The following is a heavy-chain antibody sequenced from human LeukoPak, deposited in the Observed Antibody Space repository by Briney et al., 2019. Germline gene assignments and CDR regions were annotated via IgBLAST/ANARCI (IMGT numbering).Heavy chain of an antibody. V-gene: IGHV3-7*01. Sequence: PGGSLRLSCTTSGFSFGDYAMSWFRQAPGKGLEWVANIKQDGSEKFYVDSVKGRFTISRDNAKNSLYLQMNSLRAEDTAVYYCARLVRSGSYPYYYYAMDVWGQGTTVTVSS. CDR2: IKQDGSEK. J-gene: IGHJ6*02. D-gene: IGHD1-26*01. CDR3: ARLVRSGSYPYYYYAMDV. CDR1: GFSFGDYA.